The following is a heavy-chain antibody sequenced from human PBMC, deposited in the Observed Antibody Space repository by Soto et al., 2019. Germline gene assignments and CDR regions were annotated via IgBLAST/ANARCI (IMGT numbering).Heavy chain of an antibody. Sequence: GGPLRLSCAASGFTFSSYSMNWVRQAPGKGLEWVSYISSSSSTIYYADSVKGRFTISRDNAKNSMYLQMNSLRDEDTAVYYCATTMIVVKHAFDIWGQGTMVTVSS. J-gene: IGHJ3*02. CDR2: ISSSSSTI. CDR1: GFTFSSYS. V-gene: IGHV3-48*02. D-gene: IGHD3-22*01. CDR3: ATTMIVVKHAFDI.